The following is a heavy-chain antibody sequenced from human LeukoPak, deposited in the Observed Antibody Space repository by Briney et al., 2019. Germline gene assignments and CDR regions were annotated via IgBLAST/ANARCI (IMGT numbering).Heavy chain of an antibody. CDR2: IYNSGST. J-gene: IGHJ5*02. V-gene: IGHV4-59*01. CDR3: ARDERSWFDP. CDR1: GGSISSYY. Sequence: SETLSLTCTVSGGSISSYYWSWIRQSPGKGLEWIGCIYNSGSTNYNPSLKSRVAISVDSSKDQFSLKLSSVTAADTAVYYCARDERSWFDPWGQGTLVTVSS.